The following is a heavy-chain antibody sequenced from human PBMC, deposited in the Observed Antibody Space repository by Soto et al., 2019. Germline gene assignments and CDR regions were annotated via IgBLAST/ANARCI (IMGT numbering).Heavy chain of an antibody. CDR2: IGTDGNT. CDR1: GFTFNSYA. Sequence: LALSCAASGFTFNSYAMNWVRQAPGKGLAWVSAIGTDGNTYYANSVKGRFTISRDNSRTTLYLQMNSLRVEDTALYYCVRKYPGTRPFDYWGQGTLVTVS. J-gene: IGHJ4*01. D-gene: IGHD2-2*01. V-gene: IGHV3-23*01. CDR3: VRKYPGTRPFDY.